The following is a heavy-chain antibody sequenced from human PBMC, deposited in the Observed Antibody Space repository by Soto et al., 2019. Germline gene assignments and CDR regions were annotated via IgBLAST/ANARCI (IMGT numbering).Heavy chain of an antibody. CDR2: VVPMLNTL. V-gene: IGHV1-69*01. Sequence: QVQVVQSGAEARKPGSSLKVACKASGGTLTSYAVNWVRQAPGQGLEWMGVVVPMLNTLKHAQRFQGRVTITADESTTTAFMELSSLRSEDTAVYYCAISAWNYGGPLNWLDPWGQGTLVTVSS. CDR1: GGTLTSYA. D-gene: IGHD1-7*01. CDR3: AISAWNYGGPLNWLDP. J-gene: IGHJ5*02.